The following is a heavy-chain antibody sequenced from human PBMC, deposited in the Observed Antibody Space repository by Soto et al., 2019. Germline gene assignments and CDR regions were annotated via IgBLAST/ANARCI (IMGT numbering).Heavy chain of an antibody. Sequence: QVQLVQSGAELKKPGASVKVSCKASGYTFSNYDMNWVRQATGQGPEWIGWVNPNNRDTGYAQKFQDRVTLTTDISTTTAYMELTSLRSEDTAIYYCAKVSRKGSAIDFDYWGQGTLITVSS. CDR3: AKVSRKGSAIDFDY. CDR1: GYTFSNYD. CDR2: VNPNNRDT. D-gene: IGHD3-10*01. J-gene: IGHJ4*02. V-gene: IGHV1-8*01.